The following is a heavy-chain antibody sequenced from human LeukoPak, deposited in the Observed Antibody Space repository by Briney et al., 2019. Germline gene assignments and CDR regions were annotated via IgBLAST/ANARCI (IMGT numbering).Heavy chain of an antibody. CDR1: GFTFSSYA. CDR3: AKNPEGVYCSSTSCYWNY. J-gene: IGHJ4*02. D-gene: IGHD2-2*01. CDR2: ISGSGGST. V-gene: IGHV3-23*01. Sequence: GGSLRLSCAASGFTFSSYAMSWVRQAPGKGLEWVSAISGSGGSTYYADSVKGRFTISRDNSKNTLYLQMNSLRAEDTAVYYCAKNPEGVYCSSTSCYWNYWGQGTPVTVSS.